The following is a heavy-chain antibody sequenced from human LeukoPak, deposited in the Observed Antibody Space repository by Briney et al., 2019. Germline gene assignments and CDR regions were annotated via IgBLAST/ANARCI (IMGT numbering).Heavy chain of an antibody. CDR2: ISGSGGST. CDR1: GFTFSSYA. Sequence: GGSLRLSCAASGFTFSSYAMSWVCQAPGKGLEWVSAISGSGGSTYYADSVKGRFTISRDNSKNTLYLQMNSLRAEDTAVYYCAKDHSSGWYVLDYWGQGTLVTVSS. J-gene: IGHJ4*02. V-gene: IGHV3-23*01. CDR3: AKDHSSGWYVLDY. D-gene: IGHD6-19*01.